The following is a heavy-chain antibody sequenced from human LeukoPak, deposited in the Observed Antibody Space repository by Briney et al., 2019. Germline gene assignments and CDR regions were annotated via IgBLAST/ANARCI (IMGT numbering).Heavy chain of an antibody. CDR2: INPSGGST. V-gene: IGHV1-46*01. D-gene: IGHD6-19*01. Sequence: GASVKVSCKASGYTFTSYYMHWVRQAPGQGLEWMGIINPSGGSTSYAQKFQGRVTMTRDTSTSTVYMELSSLRSEDTAVYYCARARSLAVAGRGLGYWGQGTLVTVSS. J-gene: IGHJ4*02. CDR3: ARARSLAVAGRGLGY. CDR1: GYTFTSYY.